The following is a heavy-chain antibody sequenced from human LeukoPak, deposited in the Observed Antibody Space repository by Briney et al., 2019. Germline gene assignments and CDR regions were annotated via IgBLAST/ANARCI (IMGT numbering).Heavy chain of an antibody. CDR1: GYTFTSYG. V-gene: IGHV1-46*01. CDR2: INPSGGST. CDR3: ARDGYSSTSLEYYFDY. J-gene: IGHJ4*02. Sequence: GASVKVSCKASGYTFTSYGISWVRQAPGQGLEWMGIINPSGGSTSYAQKFQGRVTMTRDTSTSTVYMELSSLRSEDTAVYYCARDGYSSTSLEYYFDYWGQGTLVTVSS. D-gene: IGHD2-2*01.